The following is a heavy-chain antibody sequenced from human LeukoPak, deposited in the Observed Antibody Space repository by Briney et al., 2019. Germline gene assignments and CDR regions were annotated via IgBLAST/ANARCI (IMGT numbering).Heavy chain of an antibody. CDR1: GFTFSNYW. Sequence: GGSLRLSCAASGFTFSNYWMHWVRHAPGKGLVWVSRINSDGSGTSYADSVKGRFTISRDHAKNTLYLQMNSLRADDTAVYYCARESSVGAHKAFDYWGQGTLVTVSS. CDR3: ARESSVGAHKAFDY. J-gene: IGHJ4*02. CDR2: INSDGSGT. D-gene: IGHD1-26*01. V-gene: IGHV3-74*01.